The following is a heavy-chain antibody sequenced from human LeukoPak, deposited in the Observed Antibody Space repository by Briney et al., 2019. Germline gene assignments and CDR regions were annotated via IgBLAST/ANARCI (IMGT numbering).Heavy chain of an antibody. J-gene: IGHJ4*02. CDR1: GFTFSSYA. V-gene: IGHV3-30*01. CDR3: ASIDYFDY. Sequence: GGSLRLSCADSGFTFSSYAMHWVRQAPGKGLEWVAVISYDGSNKYYADSVKGRFTISRDNSKNTLYLQMNSLRAEDTAVYYCASIDYFDYWGQGTLVTVSS. CDR2: ISYDGSNK.